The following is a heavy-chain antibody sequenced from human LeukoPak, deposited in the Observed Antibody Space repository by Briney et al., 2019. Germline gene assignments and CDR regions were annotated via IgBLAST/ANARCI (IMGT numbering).Heavy chain of an antibody. CDR3: AREEDDFWSGYYKYFDY. V-gene: IGHV3-21*01. J-gene: IGHJ4*02. CDR1: GFTISSYS. CDR2: ISSSSSYI. D-gene: IGHD3-3*01. Sequence: GGSLRLSCAASGFTISSYSMNWVRQAPGKGLEWVSSISSSSSYIYYADSVKGRFTISRDNAKNSLYLQMNSLRAEDTAVYYCAREEDDFWSGYYKYFDYWGQGTLVTVSS.